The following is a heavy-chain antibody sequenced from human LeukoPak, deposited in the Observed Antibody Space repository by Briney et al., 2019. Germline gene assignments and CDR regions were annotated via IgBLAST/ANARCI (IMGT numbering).Heavy chain of an antibody. D-gene: IGHD3-10*01. V-gene: IGHV4-59*01. CDR3: ARSRGYFDY. Sequence: DWIGYIYYSRSTNYTPSLKRRVTISVDTSKNQFSLKLSSVTAEDTAVYYCARSRGYFDYWGQGTLVTVSS. J-gene: IGHJ4*02. CDR2: IYYSRST.